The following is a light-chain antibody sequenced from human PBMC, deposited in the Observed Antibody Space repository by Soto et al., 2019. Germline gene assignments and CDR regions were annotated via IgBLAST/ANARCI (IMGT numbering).Light chain of an antibody. V-gene: IGLV2-14*01. CDR3: SSYRSSATCV. J-gene: IGLJ1*01. Sequence: QSVLTQPASVAGSTGQSITISCTGTSSDVGAYNYVSWYQKYPGRAPKVIIFEVRKRPSGVSTRFSGSKAGDTASLTISGLQAGDEADYYCSSYRSSATCVCGTGTKVTVL. CDR1: SSDVGAYNY. CDR2: EVR.